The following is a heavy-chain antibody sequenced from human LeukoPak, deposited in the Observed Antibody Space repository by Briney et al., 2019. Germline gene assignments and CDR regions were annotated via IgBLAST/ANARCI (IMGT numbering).Heavy chain of an antibody. CDR3: AKEYCSNGVCYVGFDS. D-gene: IGHD2-8*01. J-gene: IGHJ4*02. Sequence: QTGGSLRLSCAASGFTFSSYAMTWVREGPGKGLEWVSSIRGDSRYTYYADSVKGRFIISRDNSKNTLNLLLNSLKAEDTAVYFCAKEYCSNGVCYVGFDSWGQGTLVTVSS. CDR1: GFTFSSYA. CDR2: IRGDSRYT. V-gene: IGHV3-23*01.